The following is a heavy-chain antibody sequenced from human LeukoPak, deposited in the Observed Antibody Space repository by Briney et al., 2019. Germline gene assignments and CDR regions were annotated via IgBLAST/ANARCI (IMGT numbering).Heavy chain of an antibody. V-gene: IGHV3-7*05. CDR1: AFTFSSYA. D-gene: IGHD6-13*01. Sequence: PGGSLRLSCSASAFTFSSYAMHWVRQAPGKGLEWVADIKQDGSEKYYLDSVKGRFTTSRDNAKNSLHLQMNSLRAEDTAVYYCARWGTYSSSWLGAFDIWGQGTMVTVSS. J-gene: IGHJ3*02. CDR3: ARWGTYSSSWLGAFDI. CDR2: IKQDGSEK.